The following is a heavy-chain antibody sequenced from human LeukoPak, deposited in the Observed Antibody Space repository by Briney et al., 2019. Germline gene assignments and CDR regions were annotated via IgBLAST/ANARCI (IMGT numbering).Heavy chain of an antibody. V-gene: IGHV1-18*01. Sequence: GASVKVSCEASGYTFTSYGISWVRQAPGQGLEWMGWISAYNGNTNYAQKLQGRVTMTTDTSTSTAYMELRSLRSDDTAVYYCARDSPIAGNYVWGSIDYWGQGTLVTVSS. CDR3: ARDSPIAGNYVWGSIDY. CDR1: GYTFTSYG. D-gene: IGHD3-16*01. J-gene: IGHJ4*02. CDR2: ISAYNGNT.